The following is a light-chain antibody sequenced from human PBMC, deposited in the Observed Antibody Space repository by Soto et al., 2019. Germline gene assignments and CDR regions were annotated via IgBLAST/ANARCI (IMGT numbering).Light chain of an antibody. J-gene: IGLJ1*01. V-gene: IGLV2-11*01. Sequence: QSVLTQPRSVSGSPGQSVTISCTGTSSDVGGYNYVSWYQQHPGKAPKLMIYDVSKRPSGVPDRFSGSKSGNTASLTISGLQAEDEADYYCCSYAGRTTPYVFGTGTKVTVL. CDR1: SSDVGGYNY. CDR2: DVS. CDR3: CSYAGRTTPYV.